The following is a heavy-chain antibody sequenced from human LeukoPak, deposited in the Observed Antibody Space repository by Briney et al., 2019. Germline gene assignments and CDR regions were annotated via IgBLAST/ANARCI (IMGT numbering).Heavy chain of an antibody. Sequence: PGGSLRLSCAASGFTFSSYGMHWVRQAPGKGLEWVAFIRYDGSNKYYADSVKGRLTISRDNSKNTLYLQMNSLRAEDTAVYYCAKFGPYSSSLNLKNLDYWGQGTLVTVSS. CDR3: AKFGPYSSSLNLKNLDY. CDR1: GFTFSSYG. D-gene: IGHD6-13*01. CDR2: IRYDGSNK. J-gene: IGHJ4*02. V-gene: IGHV3-30*02.